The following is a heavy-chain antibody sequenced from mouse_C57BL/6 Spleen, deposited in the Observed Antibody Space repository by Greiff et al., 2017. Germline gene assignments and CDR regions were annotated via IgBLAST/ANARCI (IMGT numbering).Heavy chain of an antibody. D-gene: IGHD2-4*01. V-gene: IGHV3-6*01. CDR1: GYSITSGYY. CDR2: ISYDGSN. Sequence: VQLKESGPGLVKPSQSLSLTCSVTGYSITSGYYWNWIRQFPGNKLEWMGYISYDGSNNYNPSLKNRISITRDTSKNQFFLKLNSVTTEDTATYYCARDPGDDYFVYLDYWGQGTTLTVSS. J-gene: IGHJ2*01. CDR3: ARDPGDDYFVYLDY.